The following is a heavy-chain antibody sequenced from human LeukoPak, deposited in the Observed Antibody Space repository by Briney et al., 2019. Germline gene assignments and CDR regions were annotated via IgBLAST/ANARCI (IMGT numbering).Heavy chain of an antibody. Sequence: SETLSLTCTVSGGSISSYYWSWIRQPAGKGLEWIGRIYTSGSTNYNPSLKSRVTISVDTSKNQFSLKLSSVTAADTAVYYCASLLSIAARPGYYYYMDVWGKGTTVTVSS. CDR1: GGSISSYY. V-gene: IGHV4-4*07. J-gene: IGHJ6*03. CDR2: IYTSGST. D-gene: IGHD6-6*01. CDR3: ASLLSIAARPGYYYYMDV.